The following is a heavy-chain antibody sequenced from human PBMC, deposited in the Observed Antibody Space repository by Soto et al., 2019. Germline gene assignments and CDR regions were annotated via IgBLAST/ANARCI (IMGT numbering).Heavy chain of an antibody. CDR2: ISNNGGST. J-gene: IGHJ4*02. Sequence: EVQLVESGGSLVQPGASLRLSCVASGFSFSNYAMHWVRQAPGKGLEFVSAISNNGGSTYYANSMKGRFTIARDNSKNTLYLQMGSLRAEDMAVYYCARGGPYQLLSDFDYWGQGTLVTVSS. CDR1: GFSFSNYA. CDR3: ARGGPYQLLSDFDY. V-gene: IGHV3-64*01. D-gene: IGHD2-2*01.